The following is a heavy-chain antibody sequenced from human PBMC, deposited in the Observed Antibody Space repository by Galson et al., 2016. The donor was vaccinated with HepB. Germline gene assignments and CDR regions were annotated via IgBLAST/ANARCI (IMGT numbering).Heavy chain of an antibody. J-gene: IGHJ4*01. V-gene: IGHV5-51*01. CDR3: ARQVGATGYLDL. D-gene: IGHD1-26*01. CDR1: GYILRNYW. CDR2: IYPGDSDT. Sequence: QSGAEVKKPGESLKISCKGSGYILRNYWIAWVRQMPGKGLEWMGMIYPGDSDTRYSPSFQGQVTISADKSINTAYLQWSSLKASDTAVYYCARQVGATGYLDLWGQGSLVTVSS.